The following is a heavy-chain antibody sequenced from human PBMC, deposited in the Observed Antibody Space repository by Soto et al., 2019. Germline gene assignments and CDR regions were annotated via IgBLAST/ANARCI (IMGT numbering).Heavy chain of an antibody. CDR1: GGSITTGGYY. Sequence: SETLSLTCTVSGGSITTGGYYWSWIRQPPGKGLEWIGYIYYSGSTNYNPSLKSRVTISVDTSKNQFSLKLSSVTAADTAVYYCARLSSIEPRKWLSKHYYYYGMDVWGQGTTVTVSS. D-gene: IGHD3-22*01. V-gene: IGHV4-61*08. CDR3: ARLSSIEPRKWLSKHYYYYGMDV. CDR2: IYYSGST. J-gene: IGHJ6*02.